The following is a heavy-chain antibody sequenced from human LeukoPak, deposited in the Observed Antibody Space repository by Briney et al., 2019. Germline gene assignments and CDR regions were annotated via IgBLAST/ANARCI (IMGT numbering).Heavy chain of an antibody. D-gene: IGHD4-23*01. CDR2: ISSDGTYT. CDR1: GFTFSSHL. V-gene: IGHV3-74*01. CDR3: ARGRPHGNDY. Sequence: GGSLRLSCAASGFTFSSHLMHWVRQAPGKGLVWVSRISSDGTYTNYADSVRGRFTISRDNAKNTLYLQMNSLRVEDTAVYYCARGRPHGNDYWGQGTLVTVSS. J-gene: IGHJ4*02.